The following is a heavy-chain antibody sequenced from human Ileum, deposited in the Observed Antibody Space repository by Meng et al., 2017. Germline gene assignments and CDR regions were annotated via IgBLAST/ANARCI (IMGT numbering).Heavy chain of an antibody. CDR1: VFTVSGNY. J-gene: IGHJ4*02. Sequence: QLVESGGGLVQPGGSLRLSCTASVFTVSGNYMIWVRQAPGKGLEWVSLIYSGGRTHYADSVKGRFTISRDNSKNTLYLQMHSLTAEDTAIYYCARPPASGWDVVWGQGTLVTVSS. CDR3: ARPPASGWDVV. V-gene: IGHV3-66*04. CDR2: IYSGGRT. D-gene: IGHD6-19*01.